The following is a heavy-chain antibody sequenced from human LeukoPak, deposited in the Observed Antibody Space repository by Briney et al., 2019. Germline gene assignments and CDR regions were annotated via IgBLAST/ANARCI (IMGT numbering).Heavy chain of an antibody. D-gene: IGHD3-22*01. Sequence: KPSETLSLTCTVSGGSISSDDYYWSWIRQPPGKGLEWIGYIYYSGSTYYNPSLKSRVTISVDTSKNQFSLKLSSVTAADTAVYYCARADTMIVVADAFDIWGQGTVVTVSS. V-gene: IGHV4-30-4*01. CDR1: GGSISSDDYY. CDR3: ARADTMIVVADAFDI. J-gene: IGHJ3*02. CDR2: IYYSGST.